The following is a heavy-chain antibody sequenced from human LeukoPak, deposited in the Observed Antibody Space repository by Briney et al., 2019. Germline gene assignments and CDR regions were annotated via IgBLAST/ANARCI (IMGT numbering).Heavy chain of an antibody. CDR3: ARTYCDTSTCYRFDS. D-gene: IGHD2-21*01. CDR2: VHSGGTT. J-gene: IGHJ4*02. V-gene: IGHV4-61*02. Sequence: SETLSLTCTVSSGSLSGNDLYWNWIRQAAGKGLEWIGRVHSGGTTNYNPSLAGRVTVSVDRSKNQFSLKMSSVTAADTAVYYCARTYCDTSTCYRFDSWGQGILVTVSS. CDR1: SGSLSGNDLY.